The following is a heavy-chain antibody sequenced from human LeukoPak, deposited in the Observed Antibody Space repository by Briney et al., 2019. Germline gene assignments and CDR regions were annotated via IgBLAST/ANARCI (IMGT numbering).Heavy chain of an antibody. V-gene: IGHV4-61*08. CDR2: T. CDR1: GGSLTDGDYY. D-gene: IGHD1-26*01. J-gene: IGHJ6*02. Sequence: SETLSLTCTVSGGSLTDGDYYWGWVRQPPGTGLQWIATTYEGASLKSRVTISLDTSKNQFFLRLTSVTAADTAVYYRVRILGRYQEGMDVWGPGITVTVSS. CDR3: VRILGRYQEGMDV.